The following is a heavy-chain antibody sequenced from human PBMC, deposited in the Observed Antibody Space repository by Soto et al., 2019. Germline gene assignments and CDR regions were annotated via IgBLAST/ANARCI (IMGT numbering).Heavy chain of an antibody. Sequence: PSETLSLTCTVSGGSISSYYWSWIRQPPGRGLEWIGYIYYSGSTNYNPSLKSRVTISVDTSKNQFSLKLSSVTAADTAVYYCARFGLTRNWFDPWGQGTLVTVSS. J-gene: IGHJ5*02. CDR2: IYYSGST. D-gene: IGHD3-9*01. CDR3: ARFGLTRNWFDP. V-gene: IGHV4-59*01. CDR1: GGSISSYY.